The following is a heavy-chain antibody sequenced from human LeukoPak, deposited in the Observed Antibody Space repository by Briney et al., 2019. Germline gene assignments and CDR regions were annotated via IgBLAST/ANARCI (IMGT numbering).Heavy chain of an antibody. D-gene: IGHD1-26*01. V-gene: IGHV3-23*01. J-gene: IGHJ6*02. Sequence: GGSLRLPCVTSGFTFSSYAMSWVRQAPGKGLEWVSVISGSGGTTYYADSVEGRFTISRDNSKSTLYLQMNSLRAEDTAVYYCAKDTSGSTSYSYHYGMDVWGQGTTVTVSS. CDR1: GFTFSSYA. CDR2: ISGSGGTT. CDR3: AKDTSGSTSYSYHYGMDV.